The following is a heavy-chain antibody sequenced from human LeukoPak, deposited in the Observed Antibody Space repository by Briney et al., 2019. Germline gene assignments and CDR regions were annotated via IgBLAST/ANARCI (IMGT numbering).Heavy chain of an antibody. CDR1: GFTFSAYA. Sequence: PGKSLRLSCAASGFTFSAYAMHWARQAPGKGLEWVALAWYDGSNKYYADSVRGRFTISKDNSKNMVYLQMNSLRAEDTAVYYCARVALYGSGFLMTEDAFDTWGQGTMVTVSS. D-gene: IGHD3-10*01. CDR2: AWYDGSNK. J-gene: IGHJ3*02. V-gene: IGHV3-33*01. CDR3: ARVALYGSGFLMTEDAFDT.